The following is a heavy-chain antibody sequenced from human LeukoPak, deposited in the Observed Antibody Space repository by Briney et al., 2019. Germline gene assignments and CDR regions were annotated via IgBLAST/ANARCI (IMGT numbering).Heavy chain of an antibody. V-gene: IGHV3-64*01. D-gene: IGHD6-13*01. CDR3: ARLAAAGTPLIDY. CDR2: ISSNGGST. Sequence: GGSLRLSCAASGFTFSSYGMHWVRQAPGKGLEYVSAISSNGGSTYYANSVKGRFTISRDNSKNTLYLQMGSLRAEDMAVYYCARLAAAGTPLIDYWGQGTLVTVSS. CDR1: GFTFSSYG. J-gene: IGHJ4*02.